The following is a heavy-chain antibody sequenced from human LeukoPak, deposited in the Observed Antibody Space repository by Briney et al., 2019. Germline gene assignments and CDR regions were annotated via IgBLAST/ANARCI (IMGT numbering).Heavy chain of an antibody. V-gene: IGHV1-18*01. CDR1: GYTFTSYG. J-gene: IGHJ4*02. Sequence: ASVKVSCKASGYTFTSYGISWVRQAPGQGLEWMGWISAYNGNTNYAQKLQGRVTMTTDTSTSTAYMELRSLRSDDTAVYYCARLLWIQLWWYFDYWGQGTLVTVSS. CDR3: ARLLWIQLWWYFDY. D-gene: IGHD5-18*01. CDR2: ISAYNGNT.